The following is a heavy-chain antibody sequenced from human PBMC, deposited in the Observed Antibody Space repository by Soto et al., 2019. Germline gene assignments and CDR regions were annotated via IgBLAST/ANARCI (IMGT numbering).Heavy chain of an antibody. CDR3: ARDVLDVNTMVFVSAIDS. Sequence: QVYLVESGGGGVQPGRSLRLSCAASGFMFRNHAMHWVRQSPGKGLDWVAVISFDGGNDFYADSVKGRFTISRDNARNTRYLQMDSLRPEDTAVYYCARDVLDVNTMVFVSAIDSWVPGALVTVSS. CDR1: GFMFRNHA. J-gene: IGHJ4*02. V-gene: IGHV3-30-3*01. CDR2: ISFDGGND. D-gene: IGHD2-8*01.